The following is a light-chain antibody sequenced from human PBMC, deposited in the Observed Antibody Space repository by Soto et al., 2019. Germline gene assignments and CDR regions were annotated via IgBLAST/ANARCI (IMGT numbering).Light chain of an antibody. CDR2: GAS. J-gene: IGKJ2*01. V-gene: IGKV1D-12*01. CDR3: QQANSFPFI. CDR1: RDISTW. Sequence: DIQMTQSPSSVSASVGDRVTITCRASRDISTWLAWYQQKPGKAPKLLIYGASNLQSGVPSRFSGSGSGTDFTLTISSLQPEDFGTYYCQQANSFPFIFAQGTKVEIK.